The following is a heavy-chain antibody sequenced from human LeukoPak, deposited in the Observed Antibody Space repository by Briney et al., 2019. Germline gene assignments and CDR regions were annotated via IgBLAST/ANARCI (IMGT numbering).Heavy chain of an antibody. Sequence: PSETLSLTCTVSGGSISSSSYYWGWIRQPPGKGLEWIGSIYYSGSTYYNPSLKSRVTISVDTSKNQFSLKLSSVTAADTAVYYCARTPRITMVRGAKNWFDPWGQGTLVTVSS. CDR2: IYYSGST. V-gene: IGHV4-39*07. CDR1: GGSISSSSYY. CDR3: ARTPRITMVRGAKNWFDP. J-gene: IGHJ5*02. D-gene: IGHD3-10*01.